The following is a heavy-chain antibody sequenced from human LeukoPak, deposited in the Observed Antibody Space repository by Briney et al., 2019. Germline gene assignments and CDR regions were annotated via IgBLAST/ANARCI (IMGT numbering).Heavy chain of an antibody. Sequence: GGSLRLSCAASGFSFSSFAMHWVRQAPGKGLEWVSTITTSSIPVYADSVRGRFATSRDNSKSILYLQMDRLRAEDTAVYYCANSGPGLGWSRCYLDFWGRGTLVTVSS. CDR3: ANSGPGLGWSRCYLDF. CDR1: GFSFSSFA. V-gene: IGHV3-23*01. J-gene: IGHJ4*02. CDR2: ITTSSIP. D-gene: IGHD6-19*01.